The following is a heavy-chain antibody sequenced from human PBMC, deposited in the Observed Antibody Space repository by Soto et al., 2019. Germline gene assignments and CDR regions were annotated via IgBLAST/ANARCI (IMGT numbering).Heavy chain of an antibody. CDR3: ARGGAYDILTGYAAYFDY. CDR2: IYYSGST. Sequence: QVQLQESGPGLVKPSQTLSLTCTVSGGSISSGGYYWSWIRQHPGKGLEWIGYIYYSGSTYYNPSLNSRVTIAVDTSKNQFSLKLSSVTAADTAVYYCARGGAYDILTGYAAYFDYWGQGTLVTVSS. J-gene: IGHJ4*02. D-gene: IGHD3-9*01. CDR1: GGSISSGGYY. V-gene: IGHV4-31*03.